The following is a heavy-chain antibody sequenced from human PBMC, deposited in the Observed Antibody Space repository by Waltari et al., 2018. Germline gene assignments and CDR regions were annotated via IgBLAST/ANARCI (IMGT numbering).Heavy chain of an antibody. D-gene: IGHD2-15*01. CDR1: GGSFNGYY. Sequence: QVQLQQWGAGLLQPSETLSLTCAVYGGSFNGYYWGWIRQPPGKGLEWIGEINHNGNTNTNPALRSRVTMAADTSKSQFSLKLNSVTAADTAVYYCVRLEDCTGPGGHCYSGDPFALDVWGQGTTVTVSS. V-gene: IGHV4-34*02. CDR3: VRLEDCTGPGGHCYSGDPFALDV. CDR2: INHNGNT. J-gene: IGHJ6*02.